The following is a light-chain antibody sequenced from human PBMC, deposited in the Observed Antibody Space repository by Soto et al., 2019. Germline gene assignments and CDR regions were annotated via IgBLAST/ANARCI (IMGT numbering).Light chain of an antibody. CDR3: AAWDDSLNGVV. Sequence: QSVLTQPPSASGTPGQRVTISCSGSSSNIGSNTVNWYQQLPGTAPKLLIYSNNQRHSEVPDRFSGSKSGTSASLAISGLQSEDEADYYCAAWDDSLNGVVFGGGTKLTVL. J-gene: IGLJ2*01. CDR2: SNN. V-gene: IGLV1-44*01. CDR1: SSNIGSNT.